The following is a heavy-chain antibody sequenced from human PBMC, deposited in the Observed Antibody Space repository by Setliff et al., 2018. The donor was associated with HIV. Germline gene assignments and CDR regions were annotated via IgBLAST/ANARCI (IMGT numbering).Heavy chain of an antibody. D-gene: IGHD2-21*02. CDR3: ARGGVTAVWDLTD. V-gene: IGHV4-59*11. Sequence: SETLSLTCIVSGASFTDHYWSWIRQPPGKGLEWIGYLFHTGDTDYNPSLGSRVTISVDRSKNQFSLQLTSVTAADTAVYYCARGGVTAVWDLTDWGQGILVTVSS. J-gene: IGHJ4*02. CDR2: LFHTGDT. CDR1: GASFTDHY.